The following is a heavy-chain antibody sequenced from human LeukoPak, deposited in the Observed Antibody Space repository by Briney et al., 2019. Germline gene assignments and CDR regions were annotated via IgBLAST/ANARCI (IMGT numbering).Heavy chain of an antibody. V-gene: IGHV3-20*04. CDR3: ARADYGDYVEY. CDR1: GFTFDDYG. CDR2: INWNGGST. D-gene: IGHD4-17*01. J-gene: IGHJ4*02. Sequence: GGSLRLSCAASGFTFDDYGMSWVRQAPGKGLEWVSGINWNGGSTGYADSVKGRFTISRDNSKNTLYLQMNSLRAEDTAVYYCARADYGDYVEYWGQGTLVTVSS.